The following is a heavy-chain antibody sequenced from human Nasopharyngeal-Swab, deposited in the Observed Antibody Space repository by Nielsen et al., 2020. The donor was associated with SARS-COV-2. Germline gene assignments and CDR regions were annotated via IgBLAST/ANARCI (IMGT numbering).Heavy chain of an antibody. CDR3: ASRISSGSPNWYFDL. V-gene: IGHV1-69*02. J-gene: IGHJ2*01. D-gene: IGHD3-10*01. CDR1: GYTFTGYY. CDR2: IIPILGIA. Sequence: SVKVSCKASGYTFTGYYMHWVRQAPGQGLEWMGRIIPILGIANYAQKFQGRVTITADKSTSTAYMELSSLRSEDTAVYYCASRISSGSPNWYFDLWGRGTLVTVSS.